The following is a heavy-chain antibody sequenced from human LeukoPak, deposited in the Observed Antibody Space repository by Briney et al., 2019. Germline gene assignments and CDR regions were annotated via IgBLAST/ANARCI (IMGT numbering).Heavy chain of an antibody. V-gene: IGHV3-48*03. CDR3: ARDDYGDLRFDY. J-gene: IGHJ4*02. D-gene: IGHD4-17*01. CDR1: GFTFSSYE. Sequence: GGSLRLSCAASGFTFSSYEMNWVRQAPGKGLEWVSYISSSGSTIYYADSVKGRFTISRDNAKSSLYLQMNSLRAEDTAVYYCARDDYGDLRFDYWGQGTLVTVSS. CDR2: ISSSGSTI.